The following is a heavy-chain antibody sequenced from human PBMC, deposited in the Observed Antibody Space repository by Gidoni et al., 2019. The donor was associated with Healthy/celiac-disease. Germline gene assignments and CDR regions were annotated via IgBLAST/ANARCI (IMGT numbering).Heavy chain of an antibody. Sequence: QVQLQQWGAGLLKPSETLSLTCAVYGGSFSGYYWRWIRQPPGKGLEWIGEINHSGSTNYNPSLKSRVTISVDTSKNQFSLKLSSVTAADTAVYYCARGVTMVRGVIRRDYYYGMDVWGQGTTVTVSS. J-gene: IGHJ6*02. CDR2: INHSGST. CDR3: ARGVTMVRGVIRRDYYYGMDV. CDR1: GGSFSGYY. D-gene: IGHD3-10*01. V-gene: IGHV4-34*01.